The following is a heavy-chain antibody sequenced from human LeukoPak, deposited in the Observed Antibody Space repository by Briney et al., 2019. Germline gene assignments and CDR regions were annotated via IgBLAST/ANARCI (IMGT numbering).Heavy chain of an antibody. CDR1: GFTFSNYN. Sequence: GGSLRLSCAASGFTFSNYNMNWVRQAPGKGLEWVSSLTSGSSYIYYADSVKGRFTISRDDANNSLYLQLNSLGAEDTAVYYCVRDLRRFDTAVIIYFDYWGQGTLVTVSS. CDR2: LTSGSSYI. CDR3: VRDLRRFDTAVIIYFDY. D-gene: IGHD2/OR15-2a*01. V-gene: IGHV3-21*01. J-gene: IGHJ4*02.